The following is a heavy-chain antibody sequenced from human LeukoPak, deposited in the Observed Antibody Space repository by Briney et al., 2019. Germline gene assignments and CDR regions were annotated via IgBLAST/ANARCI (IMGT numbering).Heavy chain of an antibody. CDR1: GFTFSSYW. Sequence: GGSLRLSCAASGFTFSSYWMHWVRQAPGKGLVWVSRINIAGSSTIYADSVKGRFTISRDNAKNTLYLQMNSLRAEDTAVYYCARGGMASAPREHYYYGLDVWGQGTTVTVSS. J-gene: IGHJ6*02. V-gene: IGHV3-74*01. CDR3: ARGGMASAPREHYYYGLDV. D-gene: IGHD5-24*01. CDR2: INIAGSST.